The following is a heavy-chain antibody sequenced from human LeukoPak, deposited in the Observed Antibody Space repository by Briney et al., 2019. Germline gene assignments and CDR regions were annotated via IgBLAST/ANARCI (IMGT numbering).Heavy chain of an antibody. V-gene: IGHV5-51*01. D-gene: IGHD2-15*01. CDR2: IYPGDSDT. J-gene: IGHJ4*02. CDR1: GYSFSDDW. CDR3: ARRGCNGGSCYGY. Sequence: GESLKISCKGSGYSFSDDWIGWVRQMPGKGLEWMGIIYPGDSDTRYSPSFQGQVTISADKSISTAYLQWSSLEASDTAMYYCARRGCNGGSCYGYWGQGTLVTVSS.